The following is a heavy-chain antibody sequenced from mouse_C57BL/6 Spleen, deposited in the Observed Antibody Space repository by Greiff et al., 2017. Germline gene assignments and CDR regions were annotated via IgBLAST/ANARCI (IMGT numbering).Heavy chain of an antibody. D-gene: IGHD1-1*01. CDR2: IYPGDGDT. J-gene: IGHJ4*01. CDR1: GYAFSSYW. Sequence: VKLMESGAELVKPGASVKISCKASGYAFSSYWMNWVKQRPGQGLEWIGQIYPGDGDTNYNGKFKGKATLTADKSSSTAYMQLSSLTSEDSAVYFCARAPSTVVPYAMDYWGQGTTVTV. CDR3: ARAPSTVVPYAMDY. V-gene: IGHV1-80*01.